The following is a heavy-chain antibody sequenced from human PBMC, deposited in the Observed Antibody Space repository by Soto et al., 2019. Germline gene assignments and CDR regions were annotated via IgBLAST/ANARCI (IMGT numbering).Heavy chain of an antibody. V-gene: IGHV1-18*01. D-gene: IGHD1-26*01. J-gene: IGHJ5*02. CDR1: GYTFSSSD. CDR3: ARQNQVGSNGFDP. Sequence: ASVTVSCKTSGYTFSSSDINWVRQAPGKGLGWMGWVSGHTGHTNYAQKFQGRLTMTKDTSTTTAYMELRSLTSDDTAVYYCARQNQVGSNGFDPWGRGTLVTVSS. CDR2: VSGHTGHT.